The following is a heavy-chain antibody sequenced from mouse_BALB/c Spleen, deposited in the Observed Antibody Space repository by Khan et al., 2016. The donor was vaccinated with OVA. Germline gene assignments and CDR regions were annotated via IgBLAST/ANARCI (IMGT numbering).Heavy chain of an antibody. V-gene: IGHV5-6*01. D-gene: IGHD1-1*01. CDR2: VSTGGHYT. CDR3: ARLAYYYDSEGFAY. J-gene: IGHJ3*01. CDR1: GFTFSTYG. Sequence: EVMLVESGGDIVKPGGSLKLSCAASGFTFSTYGMSWVRQTPDKSLEWVATVSTGGHYTYYKDTVKGRFTISSDNAKNTLYLQMSSLRSEDTAMFYCARLAYYYDSEGFAYWGQGTLVTVSA.